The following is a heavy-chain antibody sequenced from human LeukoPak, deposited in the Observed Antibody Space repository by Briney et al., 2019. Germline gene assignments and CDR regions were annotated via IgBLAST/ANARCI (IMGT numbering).Heavy chain of an antibody. CDR3: ARGDGYLRS. Sequence: PGGSLRLSSAASGFTFSSYGMHGVRQAPRRGVEWVAGIWYDGSNKYYADSVKGRFTISRDNSKNTLYLQMNSLRAEDTAVYYCARGDGYLRSWGQGTLVTVSS. V-gene: IGHV3-33*01. D-gene: IGHD5-18*01. CDR2: IWYDGSNK. CDR1: GFTFSSYG. J-gene: IGHJ5*02.